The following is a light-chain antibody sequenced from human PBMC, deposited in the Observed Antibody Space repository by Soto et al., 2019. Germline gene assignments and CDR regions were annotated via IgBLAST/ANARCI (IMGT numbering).Light chain of an antibody. J-gene: IGKJ4*01. CDR1: QSVSSGY. Sequence: EIVLTQSPATLSLSPGERATLSCGASQSVSSGYLAWYQQKPGQAPSLLIYGASSRATGIPDRFSGSGSGTDFTLTISRLEPEDLAVYYCQQYGSSPLTFGGGTKVDIK. CDR2: GAS. CDR3: QQYGSSPLT. V-gene: IGKV3-20*01.